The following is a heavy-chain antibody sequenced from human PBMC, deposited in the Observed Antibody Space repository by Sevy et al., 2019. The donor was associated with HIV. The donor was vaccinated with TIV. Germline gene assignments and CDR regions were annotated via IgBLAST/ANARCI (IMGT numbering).Heavy chain of an antibody. D-gene: IGHD3-3*01. CDR2: MSGRGGST. Sequence: GGSLRLSCATSGFPFSSYAMSWVRQAPGKGLEWVSGMSGRGGSTDYADSVKGRFTISRDNSKNTLYLQMNSLRAEDTAIYYCAKDVPDQSWYDDFWSGSPCFDYWGRGTLVTVSS. CDR1: GFPFSSYA. J-gene: IGHJ4*02. CDR3: AKDVPDQSWYDDFWSGSPCFDY. V-gene: IGHV3-23*01.